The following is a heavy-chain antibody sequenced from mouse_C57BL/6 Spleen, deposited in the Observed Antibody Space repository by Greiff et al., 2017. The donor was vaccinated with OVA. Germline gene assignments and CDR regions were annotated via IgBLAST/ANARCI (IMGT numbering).Heavy chain of an antibody. D-gene: IGHD2-3*01. CDR2: IYPSDSET. CDR1: GYTFTSYW. V-gene: IGHV1-61*01. CDR3: ARALYDYYAMDY. J-gene: IGHJ4*01. Sequence: QVQLQQPGAELVRPGSSVKLSCKASGYTFTSYWMDWVKQRPGQGLEWIGNIYPSDSETHYNQKFKDKATLTVDKSSSTAYMQLSSLTSEDSAVYYCARALYDYYAMDYWGQGTSVTVSS.